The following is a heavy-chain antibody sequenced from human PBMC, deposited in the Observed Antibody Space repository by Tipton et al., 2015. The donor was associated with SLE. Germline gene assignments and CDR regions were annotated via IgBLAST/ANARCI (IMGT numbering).Heavy chain of an antibody. CDR3: AREGGQQLVRMYGMDV. CDR1: GDSVSSNSAA. Sequence: GLVKPSQTLSLTCAISGDSVSSNSAAWNWIRQSPSRGLEWLGRTYYRSKWYNDYAVSVKRRITINPDTSKNQSSLQLNSVTPEDTAVYYCAREGGQQLVRMYGMDVWGQGTTVTVSS. D-gene: IGHD6-13*01. J-gene: IGHJ6*02. V-gene: IGHV6-1*01. CDR2: TYYRSKWYN.